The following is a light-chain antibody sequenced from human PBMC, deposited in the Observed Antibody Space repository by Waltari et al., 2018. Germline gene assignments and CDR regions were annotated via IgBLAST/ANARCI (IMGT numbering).Light chain of an antibody. J-gene: IGKJ2*01. CDR3: QQYASWPPRYT. V-gene: IGKV3-15*01. CDR2: GTS. Sequence: EIVMTQSPVTLSVSPGERATLSCRASQSVSSNLAWYQQIPGQAPKLLIYGTSKRATGIPARFSGSGSGTDFTLTISSLQSEDSAVYFCQQYASWPPRYTFGQGTKLEIK. CDR1: QSVSSN.